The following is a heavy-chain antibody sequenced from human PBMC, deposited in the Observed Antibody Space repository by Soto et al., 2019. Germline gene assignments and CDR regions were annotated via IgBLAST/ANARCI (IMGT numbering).Heavy chain of an antibody. J-gene: IGHJ4*02. CDR3: TRYDFWSGYSTFDY. V-gene: IGHV3-49*03. D-gene: IGHD3-3*01. CDR1: GFTFGDYA. Sequence: GGSLRLSCTASGFTFGDYAMSWFRQAPGKGLEWVGFIRSKAYGGTTEYAASVKGRFTTSRDDSKSIAYLQMNSLKTEDTAVYYCTRYDFWSGYSTFDYWGQGTLVTVSS. CDR2: IRSKAYGGTT.